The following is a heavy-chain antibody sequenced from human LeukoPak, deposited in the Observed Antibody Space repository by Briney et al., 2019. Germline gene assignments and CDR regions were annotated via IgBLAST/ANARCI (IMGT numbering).Heavy chain of an antibody. CDR2: ISYDGSNK. CDR1: GFTFSSYA. V-gene: IGHV3-30-3*01. J-gene: IGHJ6*02. CDR3: ARDLPYYYGMDV. Sequence: PGGSLRLSCAASGFTFSSYAMHWVRQAPGKGLEWVAFISYDGSNKYHADAVKGRFTVSRDNSKNTLYLQMNSLRAEDTAVYYCARDLPYYYGMDVWGQGTTVTVSS.